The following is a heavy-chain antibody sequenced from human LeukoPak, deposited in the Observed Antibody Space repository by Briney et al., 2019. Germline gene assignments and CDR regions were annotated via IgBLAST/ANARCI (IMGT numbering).Heavy chain of an antibody. Sequence: GGSQRLSCAASGFTFSSYAMSWVRQAPGKGLEWVSSISGSDGTTYYADSVKGRFTISRDNAKNSLYLQMNSLRAEDTALYYCARWKRWLQLEILDYWGQGTLVTVSS. J-gene: IGHJ4*02. CDR2: ISGSDGTT. CDR1: GFTFSSYA. V-gene: IGHV3-23*01. CDR3: ARWKRWLQLEILDY. D-gene: IGHD5-24*01.